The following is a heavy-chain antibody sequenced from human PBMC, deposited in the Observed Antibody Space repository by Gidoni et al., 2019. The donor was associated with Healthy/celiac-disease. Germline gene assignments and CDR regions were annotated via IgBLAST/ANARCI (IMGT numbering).Heavy chain of an antibody. V-gene: IGHV1-69*01. D-gene: IGHD4-17*01. CDR2: IIPIFGTA. J-gene: IGHJ6*02. CDR3: ARATVTTFYPHYYYYGMDV. CDR1: GGTFSSYA. Sequence: QVQLVQSGAEVKKPGSSVKVSCKASGGTFSSYAISWVRQAPGQGLEWMGGIIPIFGTANYAQKFQGRVTITADESTSTAYMELSSLRSEDTAVYYCARATVTTFYPHYYYYGMDVWGQGTTVTVSS.